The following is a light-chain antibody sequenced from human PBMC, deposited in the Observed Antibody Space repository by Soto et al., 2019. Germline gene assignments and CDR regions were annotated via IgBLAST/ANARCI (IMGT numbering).Light chain of an antibody. CDR1: QTIHNF. CDR3: QESFIPLYT. Sequence: DIQLTQSPSSLSASVGDRVTITCRASQTIHNFLNWYQQTPGKAPKLLIYPASNLRGGVPSRFSGGGSGTDFTLTINSLQPEDFATYYCQESFIPLYTFGRGTMLDI. J-gene: IGKJ2*01. V-gene: IGKV1-39*01. CDR2: PAS.